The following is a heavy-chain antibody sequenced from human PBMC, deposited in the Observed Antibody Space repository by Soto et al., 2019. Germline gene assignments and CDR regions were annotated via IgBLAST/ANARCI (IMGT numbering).Heavy chain of an antibody. CDR3: AHRRVRDSSGENFDS. CDR2: LYWDDDK. Sequence: QLTLKESGPTLVKPTQTLTLTCTFSGFSLNTNAVGVAWIRQPPGKALEWLALLYWDDDKRYSQSLKSRLTITTDTSKNQVVLTMTNMDSEDTATYYCAHRRVRDSSGENFDSWGQGTLVTVSS. D-gene: IGHD6-19*01. J-gene: IGHJ4*02. V-gene: IGHV2-5*02. CDR1: GFSLNTNAVG.